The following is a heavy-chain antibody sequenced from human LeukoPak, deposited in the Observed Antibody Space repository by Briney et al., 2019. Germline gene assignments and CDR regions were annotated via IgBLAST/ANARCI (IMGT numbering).Heavy chain of an antibody. V-gene: IGHV3-23*01. Sequence: PSETLSLTCTVSGGSISSYYWSWIRQPPGKGLEWVSAISGSGGSTYYADSVKGRFTISRDNSKNTLYLQMNSLRAEDTAVYYCAKVSTLWVYYYYYYMDVWGKGTTVTVSS. D-gene: IGHD2-21*01. CDR1: GGSISSYY. CDR3: AKVSTLWVYYYYYYMDV. CDR2: ISGSGGST. J-gene: IGHJ6*03.